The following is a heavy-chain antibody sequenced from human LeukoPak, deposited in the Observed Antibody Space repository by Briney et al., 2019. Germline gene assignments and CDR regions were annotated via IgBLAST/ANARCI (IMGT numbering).Heavy chain of an antibody. Sequence: SPSETLSLTCTVSGPSVSSDYWSWIRQSPGKGLEWIGYIYHSGHTMSNPSLKSRVSLSLDTSNNQFSLKLSSVTAADTAVYYCARHPFQYPFDHWGQGTVVSVSS. D-gene: IGHD2/OR15-2a*01. V-gene: IGHV4-59*08. CDR2: IYHSGHT. CDR1: GPSVSSDY. J-gene: IGHJ5*02. CDR3: ARHPFQYPFDH.